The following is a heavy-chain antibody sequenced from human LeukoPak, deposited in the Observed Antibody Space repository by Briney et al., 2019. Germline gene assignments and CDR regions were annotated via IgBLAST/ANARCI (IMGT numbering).Heavy chain of an antibody. V-gene: IGHV3-23*01. Sequence: GGSLRLSCAASGFTFGKYIMTWVRQAPGNELEWVSSIGGGDDITFYADSVKGRFRISRDDSKNTVFLQISSLRVEDTGIYYCAKWGGTKTIGTIWYGPLDYWGQGTQVIVSS. D-gene: IGHD6-13*01. J-gene: IGHJ4*02. CDR2: IGGGDDIT. CDR1: GFTFGKYI. CDR3: AKWGGTKTIGTIWYGPLDY.